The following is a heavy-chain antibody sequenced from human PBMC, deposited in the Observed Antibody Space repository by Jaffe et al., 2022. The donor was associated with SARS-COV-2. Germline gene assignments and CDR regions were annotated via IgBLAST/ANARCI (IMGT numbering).Heavy chain of an antibody. D-gene: IGHD3-10*01. Sequence: QVQLVESGGGVVQPGRSLRLSCAASGFTFSSYAMHWVRQAPGKGLEWVAVISYDGSNKYYADSVKGRFTISRDNSKNTLYLQMNSLRAEDTAVYYCARDTRLLWFGELLRKGTGNWFDPWGQGTLVTVSS. CDR2: ISYDGSNK. J-gene: IGHJ5*02. CDR1: GFTFSSYA. V-gene: IGHV3-30*04. CDR3: ARDTRLLWFGELLRKGTGNWFDP.